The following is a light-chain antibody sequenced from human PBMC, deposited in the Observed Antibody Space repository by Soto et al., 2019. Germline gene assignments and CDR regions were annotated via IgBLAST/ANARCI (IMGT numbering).Light chain of an antibody. V-gene: IGLV2-14*03. J-gene: IGLJ2*01. Sequence: QSVLTQPASVSGSPGQSITISCTGTSSDFGGYDFVSWYQHQPGKAPKLVIFDVSNRPSGISSRFSGSKSGNTASLTISGLQTDDEADYYCSSYAKSPTFVVFGGGTKVTVL. CDR3: SSYAKSPTFVV. CDR1: SSDFGGYDF. CDR2: DVS.